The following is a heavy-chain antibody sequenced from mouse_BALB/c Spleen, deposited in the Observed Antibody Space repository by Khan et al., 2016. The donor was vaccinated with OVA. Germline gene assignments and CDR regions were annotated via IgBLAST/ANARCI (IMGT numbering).Heavy chain of an antibody. Sequence: VQLQQSRPELVKPGASMKISCKASGYSFTDYTMNWVKQSHGKNLEWIGLINPYNGFTTYNQKFKGKATLTVHKSSSTAYMELLSLTSEDSAVYYCARGNYDGSNSWFAYWGQGTLVTVSA. CDR1: GYSFTDYT. J-gene: IGHJ3*01. V-gene: IGHV1-18*01. CDR3: ARGNYDGSNSWFAY. D-gene: IGHD1-1*01. CDR2: INPYNGFT.